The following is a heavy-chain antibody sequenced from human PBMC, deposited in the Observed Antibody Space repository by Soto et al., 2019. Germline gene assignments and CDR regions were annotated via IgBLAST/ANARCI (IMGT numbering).Heavy chain of an antibody. V-gene: IGHV4-39*01. CDR3: ARRLGGDSSGYYPQLSGMDV. CDR2: IYYSGST. Sequence: SLTCTVSGGSISSSSYYWGWIRQPPGKGLEWIGSIYYSGSTYYNPSLKSRVTISVDTSKNQFSLKLSSVTAADTAVYYCARRLGGDSSGYYPQLSGMDVWGQGTTVTVSS. CDR1: GGSISSSSYY. J-gene: IGHJ6*02. D-gene: IGHD3-22*01.